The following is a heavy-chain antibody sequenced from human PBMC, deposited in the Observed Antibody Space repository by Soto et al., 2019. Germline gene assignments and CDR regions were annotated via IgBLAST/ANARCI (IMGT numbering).Heavy chain of an antibody. J-gene: IGHJ3*02. CDR2: IIPIHGIA. V-gene: IGHV1-69*02. Sequence: QVQLVQSGAEVKKPGSSVKVSCKASGGTFSSYTISWVRQAPGQGLEWMGRIIPIHGIANYAQKIQGRVTITADKSTSTAYMELSSLRSEDTAVYYCARLVTDAFDIWGQGTMVTVSS. CDR3: ARLVTDAFDI. D-gene: IGHD3-9*01. CDR1: GGTFSSYT.